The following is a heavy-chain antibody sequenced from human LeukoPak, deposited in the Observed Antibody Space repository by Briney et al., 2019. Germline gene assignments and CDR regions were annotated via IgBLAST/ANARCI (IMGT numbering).Heavy chain of an antibody. CDR2: LYYSGST. CDR1: GGSISSGGYY. CDR3: ARGGGGYRWYFDL. D-gene: IGHD5-12*01. Sequence: PSQTLYLTCTVSGGSISSGGYYWSCIRQHPGKGLEWIGYLYYSGSTYYTPSLKSRATISEATSNNQFSLRLSSVTAVDTPVYYCARGGGGYRWYFDLCGRGALFTVSS. V-gene: IGHV4-31*03. J-gene: IGHJ2*01.